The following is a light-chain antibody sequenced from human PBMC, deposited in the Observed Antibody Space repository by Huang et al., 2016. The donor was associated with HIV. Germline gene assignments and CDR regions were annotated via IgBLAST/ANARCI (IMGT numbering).Light chain of an antibody. V-gene: IGKV3-15*01. Sequence: VMSQSPATLSVSPGERATLSCRASPSVKSNLAWYQQKPGQAPRLLIYGASTRAYGIPPRFSGSGSGTEFTLTISSLQSDEFAVYYCQQYDYWPPVTFGQGTKV. CDR3: QQYDYWPPVT. CDR2: GAS. J-gene: IGKJ1*01. CDR1: PSVKSN.